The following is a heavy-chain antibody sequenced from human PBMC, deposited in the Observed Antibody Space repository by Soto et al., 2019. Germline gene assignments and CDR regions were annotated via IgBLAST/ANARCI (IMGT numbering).Heavy chain of an antibody. J-gene: IGHJ4*02. CDR2: IYYSGST. Sequence: SETLSLTCTVSGGSISSSSYYWGWIRQPPGKGLEWIGSIYYSGSTYYNPSLKSRVTISVDTSKNQFSLKLSSVTAADTPVYYCARHTPAISISDHWGQGTLVTVS. CDR1: GGSISSSSYY. V-gene: IGHV4-39*01. D-gene: IGHD2-15*01. CDR3: ARHTPAISISDH.